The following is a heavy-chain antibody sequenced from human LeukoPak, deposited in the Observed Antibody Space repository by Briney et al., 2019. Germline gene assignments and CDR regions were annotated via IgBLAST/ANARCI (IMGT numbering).Heavy chain of an antibody. J-gene: IGHJ3*02. CDR3: ARVSGSYPDAFDI. D-gene: IGHD1-26*01. V-gene: IGHV4-39*01. CDR2: IFYSGST. CDR1: GGSISSSGYY. Sequence: SETLSLTCTASGGSISSSGYYWGWIRQPPGKGLEWIGSIFYSGSTYYNPSLKSRVTISVDTSKNQFSLKLSSVTAADTAVYYCARVSGSYPDAFDIWGQGTMVTVSS.